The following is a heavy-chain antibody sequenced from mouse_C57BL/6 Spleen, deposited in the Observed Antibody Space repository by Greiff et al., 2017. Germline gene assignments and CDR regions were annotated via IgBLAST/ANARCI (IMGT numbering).Heavy chain of an antibody. CDR3: ARLGFGLDY. J-gene: IGHJ2*01. CDR2: IDPSDSYT. V-gene: IGHV1-50*01. Sequence: QVQLQQPGAELVKPGASVKLSCKASGYTFTSYWMQWVKQRPGQGLEWIGEIDPSDSYTNYNQKFKGKATLTVDTSSSTAYRQLSSLTSEYSAVYYCARLGFGLDYWGQSTTRTVSS. CDR1: GYTFTSYW.